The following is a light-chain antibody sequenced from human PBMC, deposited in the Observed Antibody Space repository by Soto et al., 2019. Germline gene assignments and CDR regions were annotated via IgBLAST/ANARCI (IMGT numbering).Light chain of an antibody. CDR1: QSVSSN. Sequence: EIMLTQSPVTLSLSQGERATLSFRASQSVSSNLAWYQHKPGQAPRLLIFDASNRATGIPARFSGSGSGTDFTLTISSLEPEDFAVYYCQQRNNWITFGQGTRLEIK. CDR2: DAS. CDR3: QQRNNWIT. J-gene: IGKJ5*01. V-gene: IGKV3-11*01.